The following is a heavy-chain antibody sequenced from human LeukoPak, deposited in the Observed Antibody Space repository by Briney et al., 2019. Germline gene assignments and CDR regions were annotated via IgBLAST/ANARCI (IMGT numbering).Heavy chain of an antibody. CDR2: IYHSGST. J-gene: IGHJ4*02. D-gene: IGHD3-22*01. V-gene: IGHV4-38-2*02. Sequence: PSETLSLTCTVSGYSVSSGYYWGWIRQSPGKGLEWIGSIYHSGSTYYSPSHRSRITISVDTSKIQFSLKLSSVTAADTAVYYCARKDYYDSSGYYLDCWGQGTLVTVSS. CDR3: ARKDYYDSSGYYLDC. CDR1: GYSVSSGYY.